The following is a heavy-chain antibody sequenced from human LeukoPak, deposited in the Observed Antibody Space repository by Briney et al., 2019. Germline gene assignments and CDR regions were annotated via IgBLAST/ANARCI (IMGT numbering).Heavy chain of an antibody. CDR1: GFTFTSYG. V-gene: IGHV3-30*02. CDR3: AKDLYSSTSGFDY. Sequence: GGSLRLSCAASGFTFTSYGMHWVRQAPGKGLDWVGFIRSDGNNKYYADSVKGRFTISRDNSKSTLYLQMNSLRAEDTAVYYCAKDLYSSTSGFDYWGQGTLVTVAS. D-gene: IGHD6-13*01. J-gene: IGHJ4*02. CDR2: IRSDGNNK.